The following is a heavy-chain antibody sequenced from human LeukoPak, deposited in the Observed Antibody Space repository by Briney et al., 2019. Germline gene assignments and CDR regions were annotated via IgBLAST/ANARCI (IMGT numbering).Heavy chain of an antibody. V-gene: IGHV3-53*01. CDR1: GFTVSSNF. Sequence: GGSLRLSCAASGFTVSSNFMSWVRQAPGKGLEWVSLIYSGGSTYYADSVKGRFTISRDNSKNTLYPQMNSLRADDTALYYCARLSGSYDYWGQGTLVTVSS. D-gene: IGHD1-26*01. CDR2: IYSGGST. J-gene: IGHJ4*02. CDR3: ARLSGSYDY.